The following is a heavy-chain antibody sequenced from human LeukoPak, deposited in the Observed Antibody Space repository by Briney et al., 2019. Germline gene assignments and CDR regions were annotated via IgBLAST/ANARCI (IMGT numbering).Heavy chain of an antibody. CDR3: TTSSVYYGEGH. Sequence: GGSLRLSCAASGFTFSTAWMSWVRQAPGKGLEWVGRFKSNTDGGTTDYAVPVKGRFTISGDDSKNMLYLQMNSLKTEDTAVYYCTTSSVYYGEGHWGQGTLVTVSS. CDR1: GFTFSTAW. J-gene: IGHJ4*02. V-gene: IGHV3-15*01. CDR2: FKSNTDGGTT. D-gene: IGHD4-17*01.